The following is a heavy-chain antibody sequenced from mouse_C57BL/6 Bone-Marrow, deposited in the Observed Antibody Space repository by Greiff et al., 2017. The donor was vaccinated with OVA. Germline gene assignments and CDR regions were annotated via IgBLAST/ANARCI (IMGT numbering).Heavy chain of an antibody. D-gene: IGHD6-1*01. CDR1: EYEFPSHG. CDR2: INSDGGST. J-gene: IGHJ4*01. V-gene: IGHV5-2*01. CDR3: ARHSSPSYSMDY. Sequence: EVKLVESGGGLVQPGESLKLSCESNEYEFPSHGMSWVRKTPGKRLEWVAAINSDGGSTNYPDTMERRVILTRDKTTKTLYLHMSSLRSEDTVLYYSARHSSPSYSMDYWGPGTSVTVSS.